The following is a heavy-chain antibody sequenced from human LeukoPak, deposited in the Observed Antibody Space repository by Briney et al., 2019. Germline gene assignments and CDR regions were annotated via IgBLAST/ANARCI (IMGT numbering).Heavy chain of an antibody. CDR3: ARVWTDSGSYYDDRGAFDY. V-gene: IGHV4-39*07. CDR2: IYYSGST. Sequence: PSETLSLTCTVSGGSISSSNYYWGWIRQPPGKGLEWIGNIYYSGSTYYNPSLKSRVTISVDTSKNQISLKLSSVTAADTALYYCARVWTDSGSYYDDRGAFDYWGQGTLVTVSS. J-gene: IGHJ4*02. CDR1: GGSISSSNYY. D-gene: IGHD1-26*01.